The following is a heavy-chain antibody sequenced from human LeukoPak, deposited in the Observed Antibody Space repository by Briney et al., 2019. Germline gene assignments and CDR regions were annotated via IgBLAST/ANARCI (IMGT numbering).Heavy chain of an antibody. V-gene: IGHV3-7*02. J-gene: IGHJ4*02. Sequence: GGSLRLSCVASGFTFSTSWMNWVRQAPGKGLEWVANIKGDGSVQSYVDSVKGRFTISRDSSTNTLYLQMNSLRAGDTAVYFCAKILSDTNGWYHFDYWGQGALVTVSS. CDR1: GFTFSTSW. D-gene: IGHD6-19*01. CDR3: AKILSDTNGWYHFDY. CDR2: IKGDGSVQ.